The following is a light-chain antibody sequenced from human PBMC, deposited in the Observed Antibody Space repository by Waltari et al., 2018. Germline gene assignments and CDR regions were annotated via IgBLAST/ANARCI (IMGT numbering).Light chain of an antibody. J-gene: IGLJ2*01. CDR2: AVT. CDR1: SSDIGAYNY. CDR3: CSFAGSQTVI. Sequence: QSALTQPRSVSGSPGQSVTISCTGTSSDIGAYNYVSWYQQHPGKAPKRVIYAVTKRPSGVPDHFSGSKSGNTASLTISGLQAEDEADYYCCSFAGSQTVIFGGGTRLTVL. V-gene: IGLV2-11*01.